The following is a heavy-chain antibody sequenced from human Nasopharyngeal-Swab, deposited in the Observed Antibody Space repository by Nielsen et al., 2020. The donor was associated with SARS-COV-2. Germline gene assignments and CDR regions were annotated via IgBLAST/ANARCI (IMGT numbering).Heavy chain of an antibody. CDR2: ISSSGSTI. J-gene: IGHJ6*02. CDR1: GFTFSSYS. V-gene: IGHV3-48*04. CDR3: AGDTVLRYFDWLSGDYGMDV. Sequence: GESLKISCAASGFTFSSYSIHWIRQAPGKGLGWVSYISSSGSTIYYADSVKGRFTISRDNAKNSLYLQMNSLRAEDTAVYYCAGDTVLRYFDWLSGDYGMDVWGQGTTVTVSS. D-gene: IGHD3-9*01.